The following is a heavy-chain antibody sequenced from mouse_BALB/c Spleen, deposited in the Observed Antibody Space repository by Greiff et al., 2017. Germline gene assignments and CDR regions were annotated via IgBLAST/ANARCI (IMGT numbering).Heavy chain of an antibody. CDR2: IRLKSNNYAT. J-gene: IGHJ3*01. D-gene: IGHD2-14*01. CDR1: GFTFSNYW. V-gene: IGHV6-6*02. Sequence: EVKLVESGGGLVQPGGSMKLSCVASGFTFSNYWMNWVRQSPEKGLEWVAEIRLKSNNYATHYAESVKGRFTISRDDSKSSVYLQMNNLRAEDTGIYYCTRLPYRYDGQAWFAYWGQGTLVTVSA. CDR3: TRLPYRYDGQAWFAY.